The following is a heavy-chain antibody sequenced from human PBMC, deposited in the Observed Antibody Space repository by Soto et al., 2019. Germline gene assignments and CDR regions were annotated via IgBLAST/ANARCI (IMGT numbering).Heavy chain of an antibody. J-gene: IGHJ4*02. CDR3: ARVQQYPIIYYYGD. CDR2: IKQDGSEK. V-gene: IGHV3-7*03. Sequence: EVQLVESGGGLVQPGGSLRLSCAASGFTFSSYGMSWVRQAPGKGLEWVANIKQDGSEKYYVDSVKGRFTISRDNAKTSPYLQMNSLRAEDTAVYYCARVQQYPIIYYYGDWGQGTLVTVSS. CDR1: GFTFSSYG. D-gene: IGHD4-4*01.